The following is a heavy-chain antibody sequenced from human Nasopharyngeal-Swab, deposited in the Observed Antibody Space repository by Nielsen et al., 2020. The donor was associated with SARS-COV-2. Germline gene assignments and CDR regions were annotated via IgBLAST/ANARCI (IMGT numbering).Heavy chain of an antibody. V-gene: IGHV3-30*04. CDR3: AKDRTILGYCSSTSCYAFDI. J-gene: IGHJ3*02. D-gene: IGHD2-2*01. CDR2: ISYDGSNN. Sequence: GESLKISCAASGFTFSSYAMHWVRQAPGKGLEWVAVISYDGSNNYYADSVKGRFTISRDNSKNTLYLQMNSLRAEDTAVYYCAKDRTILGYCSSTSCYAFDIWGQGTMVTVSS. CDR1: GFTFSSYA.